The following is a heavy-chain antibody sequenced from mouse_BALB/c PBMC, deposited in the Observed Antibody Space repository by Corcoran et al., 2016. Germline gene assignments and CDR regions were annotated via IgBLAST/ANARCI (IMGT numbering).Heavy chain of an antibody. CDR3: ASGGDYDEDYYAMDY. CDR2: IDPFNGGT. D-gene: IGHD2-4*01. J-gene: IGHJ4*01. Sequence: EIQLQQSGPELMKPGASVKISCKASVYSFTSYYMHWVKQSHGKSLEWIGYIDPFNGGTSYNQKFKGKATLTVDKSSSTAYMHLSSLTSEDSAVYYCASGGDYDEDYYAMDYWGQGTSVTVSS. V-gene: IGHV1S135*01. CDR1: VYSFTSYY.